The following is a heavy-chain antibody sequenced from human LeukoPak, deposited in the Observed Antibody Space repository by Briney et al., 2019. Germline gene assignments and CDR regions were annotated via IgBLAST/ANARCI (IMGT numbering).Heavy chain of an antibody. CDR3: ARGRRDYYDSSGYYYDY. CDR1: GGSISSTNYY. CDR2: IYYNGRT. J-gene: IGHJ4*02. D-gene: IGHD3-22*01. V-gene: IGHV4-39*07. Sequence: SETLSLTCTVSGGSISSTNYYWGWIRQPPGEGLECIGSIYYNGRTYYNPSLKSRVTISVDTSKNQFSLKLSSVTAADTAVYYCARGRRDYYDSSGYYYDYWGQGTLVTVSS.